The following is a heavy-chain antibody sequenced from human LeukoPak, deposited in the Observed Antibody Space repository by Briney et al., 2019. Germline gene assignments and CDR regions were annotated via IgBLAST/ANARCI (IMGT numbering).Heavy chain of an antibody. D-gene: IGHD3-3*01. CDR2: ISYDGSNK. Sequence: PGGSLRLSCAASGFTFSSYWMHWVRQAPGKGLEWVAVISYDGSNKYYADSVKGRFTISRDNSKNTLYLQMNSLRAEDTAVYYCARDALPRSYYDFWSGLFDPWGQGTLVTVSS. V-gene: IGHV3-30-3*01. J-gene: IGHJ5*02. CDR1: GFTFSSYW. CDR3: ARDALPRSYYDFWSGLFDP.